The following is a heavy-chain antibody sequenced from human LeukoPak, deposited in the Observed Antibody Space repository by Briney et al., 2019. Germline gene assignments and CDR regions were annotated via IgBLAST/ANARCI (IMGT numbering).Heavy chain of an antibody. J-gene: IGHJ4*02. V-gene: IGHV4-59*12. CDR3: ARGEEYGSGTVHFDY. CDR2: IHYTGST. D-gene: IGHD3-10*01. CDR1: GGSISTYY. Sequence: PSETLSLTCTVSGGSISTYYWSWIRQPPGKGLEWIGYIHYTGSTDYNPSLKSRVTISVDTSKNQFSLNLNSVTAADTAVFYCARGEEYGSGTVHFDYWGQGILVTVSS.